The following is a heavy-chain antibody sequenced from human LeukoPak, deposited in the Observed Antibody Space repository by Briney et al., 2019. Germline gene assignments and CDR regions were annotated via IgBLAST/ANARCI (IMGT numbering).Heavy chain of an antibody. CDR3: ARDVPSSGSYLSGVDY. Sequence: GRSLRLSCAASGFTFSSCGMHWVRQAPGKGLEWVAVIWYDGSNKYCADSVKGRFTISRDNSKNTLYLQMNSLRAEDTAVYYCARDVPSSGSYLSGVDYWGQGTLVTVSS. J-gene: IGHJ4*02. V-gene: IGHV3-33*01. D-gene: IGHD3-10*01. CDR1: GFTFSSCG. CDR2: IWYDGSNK.